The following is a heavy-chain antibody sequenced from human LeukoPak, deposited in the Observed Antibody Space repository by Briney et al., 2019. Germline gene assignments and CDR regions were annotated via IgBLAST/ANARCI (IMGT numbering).Heavy chain of an antibody. CDR3: ARDQTGYCSSSSCYTSAFDI. Sequence: GGSLRLSCAASGFTFSTYSMNWVRQAPGKGLEWVSYISGSGSSMYYADSVKGRFTISRDNARNSLYLEMNSLRAEDAAVYYCARDQTGYCSSSSCYTSAFDIWGQGTMVTVSA. V-gene: IGHV3-48*01. CDR2: ISGSGSSM. CDR1: GFTFSTYS. D-gene: IGHD2-2*02. J-gene: IGHJ3*02.